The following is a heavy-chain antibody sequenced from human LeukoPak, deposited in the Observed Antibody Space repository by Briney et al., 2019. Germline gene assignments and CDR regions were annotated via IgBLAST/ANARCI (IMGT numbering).Heavy chain of an antibody. CDR1: GFTFSDYY. CDR2: ISSSGSTI. V-gene: IGHV3-11*01. Sequence: GGSLRLSCAASGFTFSDYYMSWIRQAPGKGLEWVSYISSSGSTIYYVDSVKGRFTISRDNAKNSLYLQMNSLRAEDTAVYYCARDGGAYYYDSSGYYYKESYYYYGMDVWGQGTTVTVSS. J-gene: IGHJ6*02. D-gene: IGHD3-22*01. CDR3: ARDGGAYYYDSSGYYYKESYYYYGMDV.